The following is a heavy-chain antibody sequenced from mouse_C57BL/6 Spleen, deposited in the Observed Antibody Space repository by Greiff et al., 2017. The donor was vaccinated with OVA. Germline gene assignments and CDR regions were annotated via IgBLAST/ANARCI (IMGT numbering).Heavy chain of an antibody. J-gene: IGHJ4*01. V-gene: IGHV1-61*01. Sequence: VQLQQPGAELVRPGSSVKLSCKASGYTFTSYWMDWVKQRPGQGLEWIGNIYPSDSETHYNQKFKDKATLTVDKSSSTAYMQLSSLTSEDSAVYYCARGDDYYVRAMDYWGQGTSVTVSS. CDR2: IYPSDSET. CDR1: GYTFTSYW. CDR3: ARGDDYYVRAMDY. D-gene: IGHD2-3*01.